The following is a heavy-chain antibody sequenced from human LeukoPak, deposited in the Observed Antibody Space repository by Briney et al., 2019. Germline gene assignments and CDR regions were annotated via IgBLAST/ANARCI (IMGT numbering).Heavy chain of an antibody. J-gene: IGHJ4*02. CDR1: GGSISSSSYY. CDR3: ARHLRSGSSGSCYYFDY. CDR2: IYYSGST. D-gene: IGHD6-19*01. V-gene: IGHV4-39*01. Sequence: SETLSLTRTVSGGSISSSSYYWGWIRQPPGKGLEWIGSIYYSGSTYYNPSLKSRVTISVDTSKNQFSLKLSSVTAADTAVYYCARHLRSGSSGSCYYFDYWGQGTLVTVSS.